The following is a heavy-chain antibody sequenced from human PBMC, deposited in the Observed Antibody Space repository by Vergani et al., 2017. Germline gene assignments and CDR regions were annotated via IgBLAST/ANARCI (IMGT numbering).Heavy chain of an antibody. D-gene: IGHD4-17*01. V-gene: IGHV4-34*01. Sequence: QVQLQQWGAGLLKPSETLSLTCAVYGGSLSGYYWSWIRLAPGKGLEWIGEINHSGSTNYNPSLKSRVSISVDMSKSQFSLNLSSVTAADTAVYYCARAYGDYLKTIDYWGQGTLVTVSS. CDR3: ARAYGDYLKTIDY. CDR1: GGSLSGYY. J-gene: IGHJ4*02. CDR2: INHSGST.